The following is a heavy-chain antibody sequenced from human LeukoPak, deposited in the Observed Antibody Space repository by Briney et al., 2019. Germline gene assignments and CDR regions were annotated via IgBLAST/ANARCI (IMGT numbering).Heavy chain of an antibody. CDR2: IYYSGST. V-gene: IGHV4-59*12. D-gene: IGHD3-10*01. CDR1: GGSISSYY. Sequence: PSETLSLTCTVSGGSISSYYWSWIRQPPGKGLEWIGYIYYSGSTNYNPSLKGRVTISVDTSNNQISLNLNSVIAADTAMYFCARGGFYGHPFEFGGQGILVIVSA. CDR3: ARGGFYGHPFEF. J-gene: IGHJ4*02.